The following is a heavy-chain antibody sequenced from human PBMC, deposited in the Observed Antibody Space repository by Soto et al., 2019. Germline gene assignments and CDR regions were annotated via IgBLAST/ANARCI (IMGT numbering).Heavy chain of an antibody. V-gene: IGHV1-3*01. CDR2: INAGNGNT. J-gene: IGHJ6*02. CDR1: GYTFTSYA. D-gene: IGHD5-12*01. CDR3: SRETRWLLPAAVYYYFMYI. Sequence: QVQLVQSGAEVKKPGASVKVSCKASGYTFTSYAMHWVRQAPGQRLEWMGWINAGNGNTKYSQKFQGRVTITRDTSAMTADVELRSLRSEDTAVYYCSRETRWLLPAAVYYYFMYIWCQVTTVTAS.